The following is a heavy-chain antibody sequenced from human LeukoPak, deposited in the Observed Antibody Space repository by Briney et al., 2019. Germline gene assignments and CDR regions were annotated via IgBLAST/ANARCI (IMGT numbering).Heavy chain of an antibody. CDR1: GFTFSSYA. Sequence: GGSLRLSCAASGFTFSSYAMSWVRQAPGKGLEWVSAISGSGGSTYYADSVKGRFTISRDNSKNTLYLQMNSLRAEDTAVYYCAKVKSPYSGSYYYYYYMDVWGKGTTVTVSS. CDR2: ISGSGGST. V-gene: IGHV3-23*01. CDR3: AKVKSPYSGSYYYYYYMDV. J-gene: IGHJ6*03. D-gene: IGHD1-26*01.